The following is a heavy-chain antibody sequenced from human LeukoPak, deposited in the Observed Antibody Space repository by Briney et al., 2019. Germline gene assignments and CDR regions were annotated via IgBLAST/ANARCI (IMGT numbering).Heavy chain of an antibody. J-gene: IGHJ6*02. Sequence: GGSLRLSCAASGFTFSCYAMSWVRQAPGKGLEWVSAISGSGGSTYYADSVKGRFTISRDNSKNTLYLQMNSLRAEDTAVYYCARPQLELSFGHYYGMDVWGQGTTVTVSS. CDR1: GFTFSCYA. CDR2: ISGSGGST. CDR3: ARPQLELSFGHYYGMDV. D-gene: IGHD1-7*01. V-gene: IGHV3-23*01.